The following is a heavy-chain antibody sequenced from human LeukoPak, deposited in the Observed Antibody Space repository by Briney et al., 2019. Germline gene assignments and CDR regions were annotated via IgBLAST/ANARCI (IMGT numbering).Heavy chain of an antibody. V-gene: IGHV4-39*01. CDR1: AGSISSTSYY. D-gene: IGHD7-27*01. J-gene: IGHJ4*02. CDR3: ARPPNIKTSNWFDY. CDR2: IPYGGST. Sequence: PSEALSLTCTVSAGSISSTSYYWGWIRQPPGKGLEWIGTIPYGGSTYYNPSLKSRVTISVDTSKNQVSLKLSSVTAADTAVYYCARPPNIKTSNWFDYWGQGTLVTVAS.